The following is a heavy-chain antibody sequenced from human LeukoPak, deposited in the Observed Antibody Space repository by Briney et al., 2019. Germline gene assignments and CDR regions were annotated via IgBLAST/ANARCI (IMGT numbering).Heavy chain of an antibody. D-gene: IGHD2-8*01. Sequence: PGWSLRLSCLASGLTFQNNAMHWVRQVPGKGLEWVSSINWNSDTIDYADSLKGRFTIFRDNAENSLFLQMHSLRPEDTAVYYCVKEGSDCFNGICRYFDYWGQGSLVTVSS. J-gene: IGHJ4*02. CDR2: INWNSDTI. V-gene: IGHV3-9*01. CDR1: GLTFQNNA. CDR3: VKEGSDCFNGICRYFDY.